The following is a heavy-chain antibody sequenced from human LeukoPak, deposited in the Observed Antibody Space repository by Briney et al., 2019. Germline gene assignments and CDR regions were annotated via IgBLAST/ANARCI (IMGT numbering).Heavy chain of an antibody. CDR2: IKPDSSET. CDR3: ATAVSIAGDS. J-gene: IGHJ5*01. V-gene: IGHV3-7*01. D-gene: IGHD2-21*01. CDR1: GFSFNRNW. Sequence: GGSLRLSSAASGFSFNRNWMSWFRQAPGKGLEWAAHIKPDSSETYYVDSVKGRFTISRDNAEKLVYLRMNSLRAEDTAVYYCATAVSIAGDSWGQGPLVTVSS.